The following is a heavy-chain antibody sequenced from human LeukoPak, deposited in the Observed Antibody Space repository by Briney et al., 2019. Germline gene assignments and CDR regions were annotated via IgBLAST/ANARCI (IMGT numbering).Heavy chain of an antibody. J-gene: IGHJ4*02. CDR1: GGTFSSYA. CDR2: IIPILGIA. CDR3: ASSMIVVDEAPSGY. D-gene: IGHD3-22*01. Sequence: SVKVSCKASGGTFSSYAISWVRQAPGQGLEWMGRIIPILGIANYAQKFQGRVTITADKSTSTAYMELSSLRSEDTAVYYCASSMIVVDEAPSGYWGKGTLVTVSS. V-gene: IGHV1-69*04.